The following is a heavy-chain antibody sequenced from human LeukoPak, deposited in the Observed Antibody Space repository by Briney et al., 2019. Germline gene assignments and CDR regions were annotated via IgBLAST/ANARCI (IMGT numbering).Heavy chain of an antibody. Sequence: SETLSLTCTVSGGSISSSSYYWGWIRQPPGKGLEWIGSIYYSGSTYYNPSLKSRVTISVDTSKNQFSLKLSSVTAADTAVYYCARGGSRQNFYYSGLDVWGQGTTVTVSS. V-gene: IGHV4-39*07. J-gene: IGHJ6*02. CDR3: ARGGSRQNFYYSGLDV. CDR2: IYYSGST. CDR1: GGSISSSSYY. D-gene: IGHD3-10*01.